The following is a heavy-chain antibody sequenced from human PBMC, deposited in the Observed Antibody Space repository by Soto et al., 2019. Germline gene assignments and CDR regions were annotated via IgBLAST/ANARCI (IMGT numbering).Heavy chain of an antibody. CDR3: ARASGYFDY. Sequence: HTHPHTCAISGYSVSSNSAALNWIRQSPSRVLEWLGRTYYRSKWYNEYAVSVKSRIIVNPDTSKNQFSLQLNSVTPEDTAVYYCARASGYFDYWGQGTLVTVSS. V-gene: IGHV6-1*01. CDR1: GYSVSSNSAA. D-gene: IGHD6-6*01. J-gene: IGHJ4*02. CDR2: TYYRSKWYN.